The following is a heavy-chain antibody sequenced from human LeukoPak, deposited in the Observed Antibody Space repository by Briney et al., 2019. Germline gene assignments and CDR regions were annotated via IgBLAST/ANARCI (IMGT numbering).Heavy chain of an antibody. V-gene: IGHV4-4*07. CDR3: ARGRVSSSTWYSTYYYYFYMDV. J-gene: IGHJ6*03. CDR2: IYNNEST. CDR1: GDAVYY. D-gene: IGHD1-1*01. Sequence: SETLSLTCTVSGDAVYYWNWIRQPAGKGLEWIGRIYNNESTWSNPSLKSRVSMSIDTSKNQFSLKLSSVTAADAAVYFCARGRVSSSTWYSTYYYYFYMDVWGKGTTVTVSS.